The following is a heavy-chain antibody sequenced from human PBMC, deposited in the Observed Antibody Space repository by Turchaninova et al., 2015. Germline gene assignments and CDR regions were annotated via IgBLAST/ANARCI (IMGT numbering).Heavy chain of an antibody. J-gene: IGHJ3*02. CDR1: GYSISSGYF. Sequence: QVQLQESGPGLVKPSETVSLTGAVSGYSISSGYFWALIRQATGTGLELIGAMYRGDTAYYSPSLNSRVTISVDTSNNHLSLKLSSVTAADTAVYYCARHRNIISTGTMGASDIWGQGTMVTVSS. D-gene: IGHD1/OR15-1a*01. CDR2: MYRGDTA. V-gene: IGHV4-38-2*01. CDR3: ARHRNIISTGTMGASDI.